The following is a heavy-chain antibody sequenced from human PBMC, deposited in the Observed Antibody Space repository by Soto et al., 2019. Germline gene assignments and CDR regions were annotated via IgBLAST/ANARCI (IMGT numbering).Heavy chain of an antibody. V-gene: IGHV1-69*06. J-gene: IGHJ4*02. Sequence: QVQLVQSGAEVKKPGSSVKVSCRASGDSSYAISWVRQAPGQGLEWMGGIIPIIGAANYAQNFQGRVTITADKSTNTAYMELSSLRSEDTAVYYCASGVYSSSFLPADYWGQGTLVTVSS. D-gene: IGHD6-6*01. CDR3: ASGVYSSSFLPADY. CDR2: IIPIIGAA. CDR1: GDSSYA.